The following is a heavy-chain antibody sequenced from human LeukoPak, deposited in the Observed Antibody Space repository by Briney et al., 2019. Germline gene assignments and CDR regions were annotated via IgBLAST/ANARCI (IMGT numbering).Heavy chain of an antibody. CDR2: IYTSGST. D-gene: IGHD5-18*01. CDR3: ARDRVDTAMVYYYYYYMDV. J-gene: IGHJ6*03. Sequence: KSSETLSLTCTVSGGSISSGSYYWSWIRQPAGKGLEWIGRIYTSGSTNYNPSLKSRVTISVDTSKNQFSLKLSSVTAADTAVYYCARDRVDTAMVYYYYYYMDVWGKGTTVTVSS. CDR1: GGSISSGSYY. V-gene: IGHV4-61*02.